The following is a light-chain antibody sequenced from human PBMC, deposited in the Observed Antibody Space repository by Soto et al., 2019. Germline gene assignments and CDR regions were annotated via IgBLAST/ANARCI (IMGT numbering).Light chain of an antibody. Sequence: QSVLTQPPSASGSPGQSVTISCTGTSSDIGAYNYVSWYQQYPGKAPKLMIFEVSKRPSGVPDRFSGSKSGNTASLTVSGLQAEDEADYYCCSYAGSNNLIFGTGTKLTVL. CDR1: SSDIGAYNY. V-gene: IGLV2-8*01. CDR3: CSYAGSNNLI. J-gene: IGLJ1*01. CDR2: EVS.